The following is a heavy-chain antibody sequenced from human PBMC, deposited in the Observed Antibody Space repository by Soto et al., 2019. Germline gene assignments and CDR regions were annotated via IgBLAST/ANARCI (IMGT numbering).Heavy chain of an antibody. D-gene: IGHD3-16*02. CDR1: GFTFSSYW. CDR2: IKQDGSEK. CDR3: ARDYDYVWGSYRPLFDY. J-gene: IGHJ4*02. Sequence: PGGSLRLSCAASGFTFSSYWMSWGRQAPGKGLEWVANIKQDGSEKYYVDSVKGRFTISRDNAKNSLYLQMNSLRAEDTAVYYCARDYDYVWGSYRPLFDYWGQGTLVTVSS. V-gene: IGHV3-7*03.